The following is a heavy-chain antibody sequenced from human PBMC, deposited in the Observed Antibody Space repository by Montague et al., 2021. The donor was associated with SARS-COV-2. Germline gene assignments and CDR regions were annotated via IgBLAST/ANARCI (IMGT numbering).Heavy chain of an antibody. J-gene: IGHJ6*03. CDR2: N. Sequence: NDYAVSIRGRITINPDTSKNQFSLQLNSVTPEDTAVYYCARATEWRGYYYYYYMDVWGKGTTVTVS. V-gene: IGHV6-1*01. D-gene: IGHD1-14*01. CDR3: ARATEWRGYYYYYYMDV.